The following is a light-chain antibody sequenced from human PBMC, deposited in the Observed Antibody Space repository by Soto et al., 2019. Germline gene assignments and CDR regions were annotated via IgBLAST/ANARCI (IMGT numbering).Light chain of an antibody. CDR3: QQYNSYSPWT. J-gene: IGKJ1*01. Sequence: DIQMPQSPSTLSASVGDIVTITCRASQSISSWLAWYEQKPGKAPKLLIYDASSLESGLPSRFSGSGSGTYFTLTISSLQPDDFGIYYCQQYNSYSPWTFGQGTKVEIK. V-gene: IGKV1-5*01. CDR2: DAS. CDR1: QSISSW.